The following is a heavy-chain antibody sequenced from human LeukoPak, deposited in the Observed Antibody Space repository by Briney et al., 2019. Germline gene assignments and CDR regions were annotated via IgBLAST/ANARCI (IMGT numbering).Heavy chain of an antibody. Sequence: GGSLRLSCAASGFTFSSYGMHWVRQAPGKGLEGVAVIWYDGSNKYYADSVKGRFTISRDNSKNTLYLQMTSLRAEDTAVYYCAKDAKCSSTSCYTPLFYYYYYMDVWGKGTTVTVSS. V-gene: IGHV3-33*06. CDR1: GFTFSSYG. CDR2: IWYDGSNK. CDR3: AKDAKCSSTSCYTPLFYYYYYMDV. D-gene: IGHD2-2*02. J-gene: IGHJ6*03.